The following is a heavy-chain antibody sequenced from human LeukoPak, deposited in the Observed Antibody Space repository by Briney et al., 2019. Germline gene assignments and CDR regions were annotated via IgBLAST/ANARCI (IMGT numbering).Heavy chain of an antibody. D-gene: IGHD5-18*01. V-gene: IGHV3-48*03. J-gene: IGHJ4*02. CDR1: GFTFSSYE. Sequence: GGSLRLSCAASGFTFSSYEMNWVRQAPGKGLEWVSYISSGGSIIYYADSVKGRFTISRDNAKNSLYLQMNSLRGKDTAVYYCARSLWFRCDYWGQGTLVTVSS. CDR2: ISSGGSII. CDR3: ARSLWFRCDY.